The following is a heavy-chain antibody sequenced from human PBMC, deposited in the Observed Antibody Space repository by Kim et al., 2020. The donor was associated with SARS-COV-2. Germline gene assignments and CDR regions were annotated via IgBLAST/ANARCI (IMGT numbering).Heavy chain of an antibody. J-gene: IGHJ4*02. D-gene: IGHD6-13*01. Sequence: GTPNYTPALKSRVTISIDTSKNQFSLKLSSVTAADTAVYYCAGGVSSWGYWGQGTLVTVSS. CDR3: AGGVSSWGY. CDR2: GTP. V-gene: IGHV4-59*09.